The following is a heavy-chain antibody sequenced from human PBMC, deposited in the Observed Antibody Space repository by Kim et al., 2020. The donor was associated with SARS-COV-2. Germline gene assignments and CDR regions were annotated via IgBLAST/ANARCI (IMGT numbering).Heavy chain of an antibody. D-gene: IGHD6-6*01. CDR1: GFTVSSNY. J-gene: IGHJ6*02. CDR2: IYSGGST. CDR3: AREGEAARPGDYYYYYGMDV. V-gene: IGHV3-53*01. Sequence: GGSLRLSCAASGFTVSSNYMSWVRQAPGKGLEWVSVIYSGGSTYYADSVKGRFTISRDNSKNTLYLQMNSLRAEDTAVYYCAREGEAARPGDYYYYYGMDVWGQGTTVTVSS.